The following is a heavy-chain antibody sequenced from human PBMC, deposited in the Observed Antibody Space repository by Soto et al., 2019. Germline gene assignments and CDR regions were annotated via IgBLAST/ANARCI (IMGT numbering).Heavy chain of an antibody. Sequence: QVQLQESGPGLVKPSETLSLMCTVSGGSITNYYWSLIRPSPAKGLEWIGYVSDSGRTKYNPSLNSRVTISVDTSKHQFSLKLTSLTAADTAVYYCARERVGHSAMDVWGQGTTVTVSS. V-gene: IGHV4-59*12. CDR2: VSDSGRT. D-gene: IGHD1-26*01. CDR1: GGSITNYY. J-gene: IGHJ6*02. CDR3: ARERVGHSAMDV.